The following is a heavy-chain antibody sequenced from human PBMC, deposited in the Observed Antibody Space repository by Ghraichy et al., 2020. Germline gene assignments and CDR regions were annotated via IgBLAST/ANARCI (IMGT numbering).Heavy chain of an antibody. V-gene: IGHV3-64D*06. CDR1: GFSFSTSA. J-gene: IGHJ6*02. Sequence: GGSLRLSCSASGFSFSTSAIQWVRQAPGKRLEYVSAINYNGKATYYADSVKGRFTISRDNSKNTVFIQMSSLRAEDTALYYCVRGSLWFGNYYPVDVWGQGTTVTVSS. D-gene: IGHD3-10*01. CDR2: INYNGKAT. CDR3: VRGSLWFGNYYPVDV.